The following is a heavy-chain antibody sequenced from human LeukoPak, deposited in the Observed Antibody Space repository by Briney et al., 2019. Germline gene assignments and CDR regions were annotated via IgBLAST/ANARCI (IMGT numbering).Heavy chain of an antibody. CDR2: IYYSGST. Sequence: SETLSLTCTVSGGSISSYYWSWIRQPPGKGLEWIGYIYYSGSTNYNPSLKSRVTISVDTSKNQFSLKLSSVTAADTAVYYCARDRSLRGIGAAGWLYYGMDVWGQGTTVTVSS. V-gene: IGHV4-59*01. D-gene: IGHD6-13*01. CDR3: ARDRSLRGIGAAGWLYYGMDV. CDR1: GGSISSYY. J-gene: IGHJ6*02.